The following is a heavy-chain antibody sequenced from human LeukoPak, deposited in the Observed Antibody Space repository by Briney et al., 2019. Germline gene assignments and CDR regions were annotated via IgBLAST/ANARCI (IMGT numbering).Heavy chain of an antibody. Sequence: GGSLRLSCAASRFTFSSYAMHWVRQAPGKGLEWVAVISYDGSNKYYADSVKGRFTISRDNSKNTLYLQMNSLRAEDTAVYYCARESIVGAPVFDYWGQGTLVTVSP. CDR2: ISYDGSNK. CDR3: ARESIVGAPVFDY. V-gene: IGHV3-30*01. CDR1: RFTFSSYA. J-gene: IGHJ4*02. D-gene: IGHD1-26*01.